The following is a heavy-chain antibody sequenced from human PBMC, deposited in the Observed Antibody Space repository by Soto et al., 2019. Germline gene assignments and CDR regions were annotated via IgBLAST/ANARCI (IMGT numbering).Heavy chain of an antibody. J-gene: IGHJ4*02. CDR3: ARSDHYYYDSSGYWDY. V-gene: IGHV4-59*08. CDR2: IYYSGST. CDR1: GGSISSFY. D-gene: IGHD3-22*01. Sequence: SETLSLTCTVSGGSISSFYWSWIRQSPGKGLDWFGYIYYSGSTNYNPSLKSRVTISVDTSKNQFSLKLSSVTAADSAVYYCARSDHYYYDSSGYWDYWGQGTQVTVSS.